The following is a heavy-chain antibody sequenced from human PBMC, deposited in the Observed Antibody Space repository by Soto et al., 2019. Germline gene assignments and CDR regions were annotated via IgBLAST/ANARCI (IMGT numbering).Heavy chain of an antibody. V-gene: IGHV4-34*01. CDR3: ARGQKQLVLTVLGRRDWFDP. J-gene: IGHJ5*02. CDR2: INHSGST. CDR1: GGSFSGYY. D-gene: IGHD6-6*01. Sequence: SETLSLTCAVYGGSFSGYYWSWIRQPPGKGLEWIGEINHSGSTNYNPSLKSRVTISVDTSKNQFSLKLSSVTAADTAVYYCARGQKQLVLTVLGRRDWFDPWGQGTLVTVSS.